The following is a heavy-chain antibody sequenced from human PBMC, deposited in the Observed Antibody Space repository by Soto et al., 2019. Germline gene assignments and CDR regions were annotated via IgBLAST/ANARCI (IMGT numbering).Heavy chain of an antibody. D-gene: IGHD2-15*01. CDR2: ISAYNGNT. CDR3: AREAGYCSGGSCSTVA. CDR1: GYTFTSYG. Sequence: QVQLVQSGAEVKKPGASVKVSCKASGYTFTSYGISWVRQAPGQGLEWMGWISAYNGNTNYTQKLQGRVTMTPDTSTSAAYMELRSLRSDDTAVYYCAREAGYCSGGSCSTVAWGQGTLVTVSS. V-gene: IGHV1-18*01. J-gene: IGHJ5*02.